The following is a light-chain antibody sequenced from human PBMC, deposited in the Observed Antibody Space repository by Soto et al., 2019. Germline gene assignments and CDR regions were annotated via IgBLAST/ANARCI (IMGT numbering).Light chain of an antibody. CDR1: QSVTSY. J-gene: IGKJ2*01. V-gene: IGKV3-11*01. CDR2: AAS. CDR3: QQRSNWPPVYT. Sequence: EVVLTQSPATLSLSPGERATLSCRASQSVTSYLAWYQQKPGQAPRLLIYAASNRATGIPARFSGSGSGTEFTLTISSLEPEDFAVYYCQQRSNWPPVYTFGQGTK.